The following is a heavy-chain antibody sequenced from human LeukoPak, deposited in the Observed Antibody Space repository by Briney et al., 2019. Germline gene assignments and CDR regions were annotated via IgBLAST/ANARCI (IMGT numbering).Heavy chain of an antibody. Sequence: ASVKVSCKASGYTFISYYIHWVRQAPGQGLEWMGIINPSGGTTMYAQNFQGRVTMTRDTSTSAVDMELSSLRSEDTAVYYCARSSGWYNVDYWGQGALITVSS. CDR1: GYTFISYY. CDR2: INPSGGTT. V-gene: IGHV1-46*01. J-gene: IGHJ4*02. D-gene: IGHD6-19*01. CDR3: ARSSGWYNVDY.